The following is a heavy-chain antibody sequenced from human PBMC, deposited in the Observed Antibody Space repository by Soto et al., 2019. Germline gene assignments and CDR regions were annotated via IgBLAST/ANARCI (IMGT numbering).Heavy chain of an antibody. J-gene: IGHJ4*02. D-gene: IGHD6-13*01. Sequence: GGSLRLSCSVSGFTLDTYSMHWVRQAPGKGLEWVAVVSFDGVNKHYRDSVKGRFTISRDIAKNMLYLQMTSLRLEDTALYYCARDPDLIEAAGNYFDYWGQGTLVTVSS. CDR3: ARDPDLIEAAGNYFDY. CDR2: VSFDGVNK. CDR1: GFTLDTYS. V-gene: IGHV3-30-3*01.